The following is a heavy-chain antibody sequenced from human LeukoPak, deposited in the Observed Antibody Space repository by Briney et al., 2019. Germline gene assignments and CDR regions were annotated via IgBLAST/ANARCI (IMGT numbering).Heavy chain of an antibody. Sequence: ASVKVSCKASGYTFTSYGISWVRQAPGQGLEWMGWISAYNGNTNYAQKLQGRVTMTTDTSTSTAYMELRSLRSDDTAVYYCAREGLGGSGSYYGYYYYYYGTDVWGQGTTVTVSS. V-gene: IGHV1-18*01. J-gene: IGHJ6*02. CDR3: AREGLGGSGSYYGYYYYYYGTDV. CDR1: GYTFTSYG. CDR2: ISAYNGNT. D-gene: IGHD3-10*01.